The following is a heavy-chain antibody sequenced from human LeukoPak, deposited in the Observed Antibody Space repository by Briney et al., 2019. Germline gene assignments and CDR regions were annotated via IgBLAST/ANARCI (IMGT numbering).Heavy chain of an antibody. CDR2: ISAYNGNT. CDR1: GYTFTSYG. V-gene: IGHV1-18*01. D-gene: IGHD5-12*01. J-gene: IGHJ4*02. Sequence: ASVKVSCKASGYTFTSYGIGCVPQAPEQGLEWMGWISAYNGNTNYAQKLQGRVTMTTDTSTSTAYMELRSLRSDDTAVYYCARGAKVATRLLDYWGQGTLVTGSS. CDR3: ARGAKVATRLLDY.